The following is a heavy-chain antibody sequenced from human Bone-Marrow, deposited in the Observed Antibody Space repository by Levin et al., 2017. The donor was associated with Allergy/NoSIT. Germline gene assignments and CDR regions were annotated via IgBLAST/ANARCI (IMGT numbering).Heavy chain of an antibody. CDR2: ISYDGSNK. CDR3: ARAADYRSFWYYYYGVGV. V-gene: IGHV3-30*04. J-gene: IGHJ6*02. CDR1: GFTFSNYA. D-gene: IGHD5-12*01. Sequence: LSLTCAASGFTFSNYAMHWVRQAPGKGLEWVAVISYDGSNKFYADSVKGRFTISRDNSENTLYLQMNSLKTEDTAVYYCARAADYRSFWYYYYGVGVWGQGTTVTVSS.